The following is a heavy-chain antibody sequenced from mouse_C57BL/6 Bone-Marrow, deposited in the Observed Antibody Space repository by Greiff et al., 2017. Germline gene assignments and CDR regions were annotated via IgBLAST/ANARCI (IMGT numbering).Heavy chain of an antibody. D-gene: IGHD2-2*01. J-gene: IGHJ2*01. CDR1: GYTFTSYW. CDR2: IDPNSGGT. Sequence: QVQLQQPGAELVKPGASVKLSCKASGYTFTSYWMHWVKQRPGRGLEWIGRIDPNSGGTKYNEKFKSKATLTVDKPSSTAYMQLSSLTSEDSAVYYCARNKRGSTMVTNYFDYWGQGTTLTVSS. CDR3: ARNKRGSTMVTNYFDY. V-gene: IGHV1-72*01.